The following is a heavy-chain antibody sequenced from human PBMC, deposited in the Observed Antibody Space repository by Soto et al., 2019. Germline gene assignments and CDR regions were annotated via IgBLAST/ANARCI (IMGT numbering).Heavy chain of an antibody. CDR3: ARLPSRHLVDY. CDR2: MFYGVST. CDR1: CSSINSSGYY. D-gene: IGHD3-3*02. Sequence: NPSETLSLTCTVSCSSINSSGYYWGWIRQPPGKGLEWIGSMFYGVSTYYNPSLKSRVTVSVDTSKNQFSLNLRSVTAADTAVYYCARLPSRHLVDYWGQGTLVTVSS. J-gene: IGHJ4*02. V-gene: IGHV4-39*01.